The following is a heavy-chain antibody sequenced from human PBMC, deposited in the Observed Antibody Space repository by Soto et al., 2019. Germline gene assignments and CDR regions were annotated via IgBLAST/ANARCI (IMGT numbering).Heavy chain of an antibody. CDR1: GGSISSSSYY. J-gene: IGHJ4*02. V-gene: IGHV4-39*07. Sequence: QLQLQESGPGLVKPSETLSLTCTVSGGSISSSSYYWGWIRQPPGKGLEWIGSIYYSGSTNYNPSLMGRVTMSVDTSKNQFSLKLSSVTAADTAVYYCARDPLGKQPFDYWGQGTLVTVSS. CDR3: ARDPLGKQPFDY. D-gene: IGHD6-13*01. CDR2: IYYSGST.